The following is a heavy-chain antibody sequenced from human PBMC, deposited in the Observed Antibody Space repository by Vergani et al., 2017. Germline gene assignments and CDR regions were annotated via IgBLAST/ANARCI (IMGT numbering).Heavy chain of an antibody. Sequence: QVQLQESGPGLVKPSETLSLTCTVSGGSISSYYWSWIRQPPGKGLEWIGYIYTSGSTHYNPSLKSRVTISVDTSKNQFSLKLSSVTAADTAVYYCAGGILLWFGELGALDYWGQGTLVTVSS. CDR3: AGGILLWFGELGALDY. CDR2: IYTSGST. J-gene: IGHJ4*02. V-gene: IGHV4-4*09. CDR1: GGSISSYY. D-gene: IGHD3-10*01.